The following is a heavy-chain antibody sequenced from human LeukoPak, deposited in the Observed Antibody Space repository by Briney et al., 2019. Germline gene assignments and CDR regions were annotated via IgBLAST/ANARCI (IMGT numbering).Heavy chain of an antibody. V-gene: IGHV4-59*01. CDR2: IYHTGSA. D-gene: IGHD3-22*01. CDR3: ARGRGDSKGTSFDF. CDR1: GGSINNYY. J-gene: IGHJ4*02. Sequence: SETLSLTCTVSGGSINNYYWSWIRQSPGKGLEWVGYIYHTGSATYKPSLKSRVTLSLDTSKNQSSLRLNSVTAADTAVYYCARGRGDSKGTSFDFWGQGTLVTVSS.